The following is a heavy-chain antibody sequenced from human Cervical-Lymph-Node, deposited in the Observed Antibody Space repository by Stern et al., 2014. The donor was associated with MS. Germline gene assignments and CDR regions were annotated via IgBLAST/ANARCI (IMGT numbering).Heavy chain of an antibody. CDR3: ARIHHGARGSWYFDL. Sequence: ESGPVLVKPTETLTLTCTVSGFSLSNARMGVSWIRQPPGKALEWLANIFSNDEKSYSTSLKSRLTISKDTSKSQVVLTMTNMDPVDTATYYCARIHHGARGSWYFDLWGRGTLVTVSS. CDR2: IFSNDEK. V-gene: IGHV2-26*01. J-gene: IGHJ2*01. CDR1: GFSLSNARMG. D-gene: IGHD3-10*01.